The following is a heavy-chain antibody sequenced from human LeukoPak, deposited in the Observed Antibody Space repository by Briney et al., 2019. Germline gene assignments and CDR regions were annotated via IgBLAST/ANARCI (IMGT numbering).Heavy chain of an antibody. CDR2: ISSSSSYI. CDR3: ATAQGSGWYH. CDR1: GFTFSSYS. D-gene: IGHD6-19*01. V-gene: IGHV3-21*01. J-gene: IGHJ5*02. Sequence: PGGSLRLSCAASGFTFSSYSMTWVRQAPGKGLEWVSSISSSSSYIYYADSVKGRFTISRDNAKNSLYLQMNSLRAEDTAVYYCATAQGSGWYHWGQGTLVTVSS.